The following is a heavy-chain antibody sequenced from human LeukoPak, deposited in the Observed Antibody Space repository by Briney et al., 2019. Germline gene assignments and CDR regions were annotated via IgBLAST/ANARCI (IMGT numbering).Heavy chain of an antibody. J-gene: IGHJ4*02. CDR2: IYHSGST. V-gene: IGHV4-38-2*01. D-gene: IGHD1-26*01. Sequence: PSETLSLTCAVSGYSISSGYYWGRIRQPPGKGLEWIGSIYHSGSTYYNPSLKSRVTISVDTSKNQFSLKLSSVTAADTAVYYCASLLARWELRSRDYWGQGTLVTVSS. CDR1: GYSISSGYY. CDR3: ASLLARWELRSRDY.